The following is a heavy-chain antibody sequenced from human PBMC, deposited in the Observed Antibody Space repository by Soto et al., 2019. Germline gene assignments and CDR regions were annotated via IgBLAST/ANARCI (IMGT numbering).Heavy chain of an antibody. CDR2: ISSRGNTI. V-gene: IGHV3-11*01. CDR3: AKMSSENYYDPVFS. D-gene: IGHD3-22*01. CDR1: GFTFSDYY. Sequence: QVQLVESGGGLVQTSGSLRIACVASGFTFSDYYMSWVRQAPGKGLEWVSYISSRGNTIYYADSVKGRFTISRDNAKNSVYLQRNSLRAEDTALYFCAKMSSENYYDPVFSWGQGTLVTVSS. J-gene: IGHJ4*02.